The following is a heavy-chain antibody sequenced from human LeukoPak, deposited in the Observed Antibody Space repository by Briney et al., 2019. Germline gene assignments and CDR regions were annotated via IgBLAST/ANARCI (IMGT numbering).Heavy chain of an antibody. CDR1: GFALSSYW. CDR3: TRGIGSGIPLGF. CDR2: IKQDGSET. J-gene: IGHJ4*02. D-gene: IGHD3-10*01. Sequence: TGGSLRLPCAASGFALSSYWMTWVRQAPGKGLEWVANIKQDGSETHYVDSVRGRFTISRDNAKNSLYLQMNSLRADDTAVYFCTRGIGSGIPLGFWGQGTLVTVSS. V-gene: IGHV3-7*01.